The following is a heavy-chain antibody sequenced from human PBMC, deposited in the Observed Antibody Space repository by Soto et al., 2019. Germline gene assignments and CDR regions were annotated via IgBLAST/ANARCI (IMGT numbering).Heavy chain of an antibody. V-gene: IGHV1-69-2*01. CDR3: ATVETTGTTPFDS. D-gene: IGHD1-1*01. CDR1: GYTFTVYY. Sequence: EVQLVQSGAEVKKPGTTVKISCKASGYTFTVYYIHWVQQAPGKGLKWMGLVDPEDGETIYAEKFQGRLTMTADTSTDTAYMELSSLRSEDTAVYYCATVETTGTTPFDSWGQGTLVTVSS. J-gene: IGHJ4*02. CDR2: VDPEDGET.